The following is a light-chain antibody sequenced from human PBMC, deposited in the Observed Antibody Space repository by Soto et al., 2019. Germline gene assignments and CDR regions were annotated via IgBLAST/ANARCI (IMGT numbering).Light chain of an antibody. Sequence: DIQMTQSPSTLSASVGDRVTITCRASQSINSWLAWYQQKPGRAPKLLIYKASSLESGVPSRFSGSGSGTEFTLTISSLQPDDFATYYCQQYKGYSQTFGQGTKVEIK. CDR3: QQYKGYSQT. V-gene: IGKV1-5*03. J-gene: IGKJ1*01. CDR1: QSINSW. CDR2: KAS.